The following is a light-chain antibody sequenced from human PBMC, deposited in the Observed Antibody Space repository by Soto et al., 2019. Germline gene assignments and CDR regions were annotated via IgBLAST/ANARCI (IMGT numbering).Light chain of an antibody. CDR1: SSDVGDYNR. CDR3: ISYIPSTTTHWV. J-gene: IGLJ3*02. V-gene: IGLV2-14*01. CDR2: EVT. Sequence: QSVLTQPASVSGSPGQSITISCTGTSSDVGDYNRVSWYQHHPGKAPKLMIFEVTNRPSGISDRFSGFKSGNTASLTISELQAEDEADYYCISYIPSTTTHWVFGGGTKLTVL.